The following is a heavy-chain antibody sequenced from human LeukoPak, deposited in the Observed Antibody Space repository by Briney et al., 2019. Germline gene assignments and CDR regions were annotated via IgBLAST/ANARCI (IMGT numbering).Heavy chain of an antibody. J-gene: IGHJ6*02. D-gene: IGHD1-14*01. CDR2: TYYRSKWYY. V-gene: IGHV6-1*01. CDR3: SLARSGYHYGMDV. Sequence: SQTLSLTSAISGDSVSSISVAWNWIRQSPSRGLEWLGRTYYRSKWYYEYAVSVKSRINISPDTSKNQFSLQLTSVTPEDTAVYYCSLARSGYHYGMDVWGQGTTVTVSS. CDR1: GDSVSSISVA.